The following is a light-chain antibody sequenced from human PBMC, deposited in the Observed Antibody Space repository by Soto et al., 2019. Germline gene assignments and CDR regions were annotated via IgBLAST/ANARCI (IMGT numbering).Light chain of an antibody. CDR3: QQYGSPLT. V-gene: IGKV3-20*01. Sequence: EIVLTQSPGTLSLSPGERATLSCRASQSVSSSYLAWYQQKPGQAPRLLIYGASSRATGIPDRFSGSGSGTDFTLTISRLEPEDFAVYYCQQYGSPLTFGQGTKVDSK. J-gene: IGKJ1*01. CDR1: QSVSSSY. CDR2: GAS.